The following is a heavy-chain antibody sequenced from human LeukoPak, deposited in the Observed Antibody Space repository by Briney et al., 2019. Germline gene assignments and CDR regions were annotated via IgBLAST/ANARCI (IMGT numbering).Heavy chain of an antibody. CDR3: ARDDGRFGAVREGPRCVY. Sequence: ASVKVSCKASGYTFTSYGISWVRQAPGQGLEWMGWISAYNGNTNYAQKLQGRVTMTTDTSTSTAYMELRSLRSDDTAVYYCARDDGRFGAVREGPRCVYWGQGTLVTVSS. D-gene: IGHD3-10*01. CDR2: ISAYNGNT. V-gene: IGHV1-18*01. J-gene: IGHJ4*02. CDR1: GYTFTSYG.